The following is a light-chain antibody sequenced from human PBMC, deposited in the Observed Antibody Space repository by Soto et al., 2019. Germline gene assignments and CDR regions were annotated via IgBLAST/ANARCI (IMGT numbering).Light chain of an antibody. Sequence: IVLTQSAASLSLCPGEGDTLTCRASQSISSNLAWYKHKPCKAPRLLIYDAYNRATGIPARFSGSGSGKDFTLTISSLEPEDFAVYYCQQRHTFGQGTRLEIK. CDR3: QQRHT. CDR1: QSISSN. J-gene: IGKJ5*01. CDR2: DAY. V-gene: IGKV3-11*01.